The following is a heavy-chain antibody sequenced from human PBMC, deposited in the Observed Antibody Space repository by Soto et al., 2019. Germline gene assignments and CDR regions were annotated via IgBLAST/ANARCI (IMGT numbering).Heavy chain of an antibody. CDR2: IIPIFGTA. J-gene: IGHJ4*02. D-gene: IGHD3-22*01. Sequence: SVKVSCKASGGTFSSYAISWVRQAPGQGLEWMGGIIPIFGTANYAQKFQGRVTITADESTSTAYMELSSLRSEDTAVYYCASTAGSGYYYDLDYWGQGTLVTSPQ. CDR3: ASTAGSGYYYDLDY. V-gene: IGHV1-69*13. CDR1: GGTFSSYA.